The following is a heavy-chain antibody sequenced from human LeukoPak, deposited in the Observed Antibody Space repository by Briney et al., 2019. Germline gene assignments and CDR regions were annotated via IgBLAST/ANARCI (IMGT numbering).Heavy chain of an antibody. CDR1: GFTFSSYA. Sequence: GGSLRLSCAASGFTFSSYAMSWVRQAPGKGLEWVSAISGSGSSTYYADSVKGRVTISRDNSKNTLYLQMNSLRAEDTAVYYCAKDLRYCSSTSCYSFYDYWGQGTLVTVSS. J-gene: IGHJ4*02. V-gene: IGHV3-23*01. D-gene: IGHD2-2*01. CDR2: ISGSGSST. CDR3: AKDLRYCSSTSCYSFYDY.